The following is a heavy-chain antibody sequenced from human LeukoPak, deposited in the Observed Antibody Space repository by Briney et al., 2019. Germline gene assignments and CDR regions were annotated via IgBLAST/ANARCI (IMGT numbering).Heavy chain of an antibody. V-gene: IGHV3-23*01. CDR2: ISGSGGST. J-gene: IGHJ4*02. D-gene: IGHD3-22*01. Sequence: PGGSLRLSCAASGFTFSIYAMSWVRQAPGKGLEGVSAISGSGGSTYYTDSVKGRFTISRDNSKNTLYLQMNSLRAEDTAVYYCAKVDFYDTSGYYGPTFLDYWGQGTLVTVSS. CDR3: AKVDFYDTSGYYGPTFLDY. CDR1: GFTFSIYA.